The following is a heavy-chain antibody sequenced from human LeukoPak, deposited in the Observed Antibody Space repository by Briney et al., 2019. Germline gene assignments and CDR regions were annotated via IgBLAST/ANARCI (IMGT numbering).Heavy chain of an antibody. D-gene: IGHD2-15*01. V-gene: IGHV1-2*02. CDR3: ARRRVAPSRDSAYFYYYLDV. CDR2: INPKSGGT. J-gene: IGHJ6*03. Sequence: ASVKVSCKASGFTFTDYYVHWVRQAPGQGLEWMGWINPKSGGTNYAQKFQGRVTMTRDTSISTAYMELRRLRSDDTAVYYCARRRVAPSRDSAYFYYYLDVWGKGATVTVSS. CDR1: GFTFTDYY.